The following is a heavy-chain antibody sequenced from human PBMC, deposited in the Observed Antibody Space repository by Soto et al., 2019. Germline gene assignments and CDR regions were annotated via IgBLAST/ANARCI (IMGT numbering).Heavy chain of an antibody. V-gene: IGHV4-59*08. Sequence: PSETLSLTCTVSGGSIRRNYWSWIRQPPGKGLEWIGYIFHSGSTNYNPSLQSRVTISVDTSKNQFSLNLRPVTAADTAVYYCARQGAVAANSDFDYWGQGTLVTISS. D-gene: IGHD6-19*01. CDR3: ARQGAVAANSDFDY. CDR1: GGSIRRNY. CDR2: IFHSGST. J-gene: IGHJ4*02.